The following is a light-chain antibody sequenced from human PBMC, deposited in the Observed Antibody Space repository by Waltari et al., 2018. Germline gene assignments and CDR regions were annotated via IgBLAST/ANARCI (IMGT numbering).Light chain of an antibody. Sequence: PSASGTPWQRVTISCSGSSSNIESNHVFWYQQIPGTAPKLLIFRDNMRPSGVPDRFSASKSGTSASLAISGLRSEDEADYYCAAWDNSLSGVLFGGGTKLTVL. J-gene: IGLJ2*01. CDR2: RDN. CDR1: SSNIESNH. CDR3: AAWDNSLSGVL. V-gene: IGLV1-47*01.